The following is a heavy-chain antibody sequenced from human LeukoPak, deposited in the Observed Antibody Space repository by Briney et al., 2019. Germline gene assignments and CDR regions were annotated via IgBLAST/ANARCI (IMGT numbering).Heavy chain of an antibody. D-gene: IGHD6-19*01. V-gene: IGHV3-30*03. CDR3: ARVFSSGWIGLDY. CDR2: ISYDGSNK. CDR1: GFSFSSYG. Sequence: PGRSLRLSCAASGFSFSSYGMHWVRQAPGKGLEWVAVISYDGSNKYYADSVKGRFTISRDNSKNTLYLQMNSLRAEDTAVYYCARVFSSGWIGLDYWGQGTLVTVSS. J-gene: IGHJ4*02.